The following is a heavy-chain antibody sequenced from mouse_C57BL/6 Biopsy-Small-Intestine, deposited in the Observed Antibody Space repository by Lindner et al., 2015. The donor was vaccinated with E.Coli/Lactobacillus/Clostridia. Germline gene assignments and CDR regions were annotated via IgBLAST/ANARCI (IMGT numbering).Heavy chain of an antibody. V-gene: IGHV2-9*01. Sequence: QLQESGPGLVAALTEPVHHMHCLRVLINQLWCRLGSPASRKGVWSGWEVIRGGGSTNYNSALMSRLSISKDNSKSQVFLKMNSLQTDDTAMYYCASGYYAMDYWGQGTSVTVSS. CDR1: VLINQLW. CDR3: ASGYYAMDY. J-gene: IGHJ4*01. CDR2: IRGGGST.